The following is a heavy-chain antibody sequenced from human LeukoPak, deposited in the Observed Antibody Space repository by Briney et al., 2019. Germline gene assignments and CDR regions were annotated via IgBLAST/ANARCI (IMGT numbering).Heavy chain of an antibody. CDR1: GFTFSSYA. D-gene: IGHD3-22*01. CDR3: AKDRPNYYESNGHYYRQNGDY. J-gene: IGHJ4*02. CDR2: ISGSGGST. V-gene: IGHV3-23*01. Sequence: PRGSLRLSCAASGFTFSSYAMSWVRQAPGKGLEWVSAISGSGGSTYYADSVKGRFTISRDNSKNTLYLQMNSLRAEDTAIYYCAKDRPNYYESNGHYYRQNGDYWGQGTLVTVSS.